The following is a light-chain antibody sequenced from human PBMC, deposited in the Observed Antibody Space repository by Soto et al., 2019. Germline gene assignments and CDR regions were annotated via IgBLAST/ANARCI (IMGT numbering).Light chain of an antibody. V-gene: IGLV1-40*01. Sequence: QSALAQPPSVSGATGQRVTTSCTGSSSNIGAGYDVHWYQQLPRTAPKLLIYGNSRRPSGVPDRFCGSKSGTSASLAITGLQAEDEADYYCQSYDTSLSAYVFGTGTKVTVL. J-gene: IGLJ1*01. CDR2: GNS. CDR1: SSNIGAGYD. CDR3: QSYDTSLSAYV.